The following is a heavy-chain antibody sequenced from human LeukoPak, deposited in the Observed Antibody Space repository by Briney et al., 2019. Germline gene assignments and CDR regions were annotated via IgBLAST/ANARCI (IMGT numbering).Heavy chain of an antibody. CDR2: ISSGSGYI. J-gene: IGHJ4*02. Sequence: GGSLRLSCAASGFTFSSYIMTWVRQAPGKGLEWVSSISSGSGYIYYADSVKGRFTISRDNAKNSLYLQMHSLRAEDTAVYYCATPPSTTGYWGQGTLVTVS. V-gene: IGHV3-21*01. D-gene: IGHD4-17*01. CDR1: GFTFSSYI. CDR3: ATPPSTTGY.